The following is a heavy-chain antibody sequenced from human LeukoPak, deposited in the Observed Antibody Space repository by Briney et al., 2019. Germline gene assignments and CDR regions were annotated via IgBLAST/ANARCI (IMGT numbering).Heavy chain of an antibody. Sequence: ASVKVSCKASGYTFTSYYMHWVRQAPGQGLEWMGIINPSGGSTSYAQKFQGRVTMTRDTSTSTVHMELSSLRSEDTAVYYCARANGSGSYVFFYFDYWGQGTLVTVSS. D-gene: IGHD3-10*01. J-gene: IGHJ4*02. V-gene: IGHV1-46*01. CDR2: INPSGGST. CDR3: ARANGSGSYVFFYFDY. CDR1: GYTFTSYY.